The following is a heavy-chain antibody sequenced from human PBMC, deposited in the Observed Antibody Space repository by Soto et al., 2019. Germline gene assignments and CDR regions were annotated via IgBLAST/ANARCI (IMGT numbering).Heavy chain of an antibody. CDR1: GFTFSNYW. D-gene: IGHD4-4*01. V-gene: IGHV3-7*01. CDR3: ARDGHTVSTVYYYYHLDV. J-gene: IGHJ6*03. CDR2: IKQDEGEK. Sequence: EVQLVESGGDLVQPGGSLRLSCVASGFTFSNYWMAWVRQAPGKGPEWVANIKQDEGEKYYVDSVKGRFTISRDNAKNSLYLQMHSLRAEDTAMYYCARDGHTVSTVYYYYHLDVWGKGTTVTVSS.